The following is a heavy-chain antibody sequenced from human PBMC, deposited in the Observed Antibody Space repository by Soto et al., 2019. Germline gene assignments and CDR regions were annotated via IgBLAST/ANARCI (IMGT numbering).Heavy chain of an antibody. J-gene: IGHJ4*02. CDR3: ARVMATSSSGCDY. V-gene: IGHV3-13*01. CDR2: IGAAGDT. Sequence: EVQLVESGGGLVQSGGSLRLSCAASGFTFSSYDIHWVRQGTGKGLEWVSGIGAAGDTYYADSLKGRFTISRENAKNSLYLQMNSLRAGDTGVYYCARVMATSSSGCDYWGQGTLVTVSS. D-gene: IGHD6-19*01. CDR1: GFTFSSYD.